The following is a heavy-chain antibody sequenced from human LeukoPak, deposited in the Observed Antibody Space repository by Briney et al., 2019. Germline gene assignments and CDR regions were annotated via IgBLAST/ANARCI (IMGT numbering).Heavy chain of an antibody. J-gene: IGHJ4*02. CDR1: GGTFSSYA. CDR2: IIPIFGTA. V-gene: IGHV1-69*05. Sequence: GSSVKVSCKASGGTFSSYAISWVRQAPGQGLEWMGGIIPIFGTANYAQKFQGRVTITTDESTSTAYMELSSLRSEDTAVYYCARETRGVGKVRARHQLDYWGQGTLVTVSS. CDR3: ARETRGVGKVRARHQLDY. D-gene: IGHD3-10*01.